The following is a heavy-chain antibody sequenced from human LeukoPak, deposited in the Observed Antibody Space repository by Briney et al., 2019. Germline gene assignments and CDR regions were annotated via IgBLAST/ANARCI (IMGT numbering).Heavy chain of an antibody. D-gene: IGHD1-26*01. J-gene: IGHJ4*02. Sequence: GASVKVSCKASGFTFTTFAAQWVRQARGQRLEWIGWIVVDGGNTHYAQKFQERVDIITDRSTNTVFMELRSLRSDDTAVYYCATERGGSFCNYWGQGTLVTVSS. CDR1: GFTFTTFA. CDR2: IVVDGGNT. CDR3: ATERGGSFCNY. V-gene: IGHV1-58*01.